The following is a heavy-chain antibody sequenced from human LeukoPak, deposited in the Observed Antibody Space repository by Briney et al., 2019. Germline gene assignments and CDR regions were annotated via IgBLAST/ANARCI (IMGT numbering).Heavy chain of an antibody. J-gene: IGHJ6*03. CDR3: ARGPYSSLGYYYYYMDV. Sequence: GGSLRLSCAASGFTFSSYGMHWVRQAPGKGLEWVAFIRYDGSNKYYADSVKGRFTISRDNSKNTLYLQMNSLRAEDTAVYYCARGPYSSLGYYYYYMDVWGKGTTVTVSS. CDR2: IRYDGSNK. V-gene: IGHV3-30*02. D-gene: IGHD6-13*01. CDR1: GFTFSSYG.